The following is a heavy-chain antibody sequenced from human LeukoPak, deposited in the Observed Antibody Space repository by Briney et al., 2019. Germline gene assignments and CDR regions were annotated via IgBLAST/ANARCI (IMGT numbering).Heavy chain of an antibody. CDR1: GFTFSSYS. CDR2: ISSSSSTI. D-gene: IGHD3-10*01. Sequence: GGSLRLSCAASGFTFSSYSMTWVRQAPGKGLEWVSYISSSSSTIYYADSVKGRFTISRDNAKNSLYLQMNSLRAEDTAVYYCAKVGYGSDTYYFDYWGQGTLVTVSS. V-gene: IGHV3-48*01. CDR3: AKVGYGSDTYYFDY. J-gene: IGHJ4*02.